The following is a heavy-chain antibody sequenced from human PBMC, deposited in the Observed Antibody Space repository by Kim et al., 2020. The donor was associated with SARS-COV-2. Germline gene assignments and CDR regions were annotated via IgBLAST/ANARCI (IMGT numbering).Heavy chain of an antibody. CDR3: ARGRTAKSSTFHHYFDY. Sequence: SETLSLTCTVSGGSISSYYWSWIRQPPGKGLERNGIIYYSGSTNYNSSLKSRVTISVDTSTNQFYLKLSPVTAADTAVDYCARGRTAKSSTFHHYFDYWGQGTLVTVSS. D-gene: IGHD6-6*01. CDR2: IYYSGST. J-gene: IGHJ4*02. V-gene: IGHV4-59*08. CDR1: GGSISSYY.